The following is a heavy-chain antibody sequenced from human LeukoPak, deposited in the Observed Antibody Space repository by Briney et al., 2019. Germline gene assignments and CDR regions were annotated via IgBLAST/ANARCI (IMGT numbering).Heavy chain of an antibody. D-gene: IGHD2-15*01. CDR1: GYTFTSYD. CDR2: MNPNSGNT. CDR3: ARLNGGSCYFCTGDWLDP. V-gene: IGHV1-8*01. J-gene: IGHJ5*02. Sequence: ASVKASCKASGYTFTSYDINWVRQATGQGLEWMGWMNPNSGNTGYAQKFQGRVTMTRNTSISTAYMELSSLRSEDTAVYYCARLNGGSCYFCTGDWLDPWGQRTLVTVSS.